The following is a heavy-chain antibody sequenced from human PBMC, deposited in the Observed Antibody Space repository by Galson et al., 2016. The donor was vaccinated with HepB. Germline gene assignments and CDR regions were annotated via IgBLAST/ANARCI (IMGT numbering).Heavy chain of an antibody. Sequence: SVKVSCKVSGYTLTALSMHWVRQAPGKGLEWMGGFAPEERETIYPQKFQDRVTMTEDTSTDTAYMELSSLRSEDTAVYYCAAGLWEHDYIWGSYRRTDFDYWGQGTLVTVSS. CDR2: FAPEERET. D-gene: IGHD3-16*02. CDR3: AAGLWEHDYIWGSYRRTDFDY. CDR1: GYTLTALS. J-gene: IGHJ4*02. V-gene: IGHV1-24*01.